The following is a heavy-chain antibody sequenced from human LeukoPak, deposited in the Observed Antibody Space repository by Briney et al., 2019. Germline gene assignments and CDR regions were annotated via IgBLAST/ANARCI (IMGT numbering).Heavy chain of an antibody. CDR2: IYTSGST. Sequence: PSETLSLTCTVSGGSISSYYWSWIRQPAGKGLEWIGRIYTSGSTNYNPSLKSRVTMSVDTSKNQFSLKLSSVTAADTAVYYCAREGYNWNDGGENGMAVGGQGPTFPAS. J-gene: IGHJ6*02. CDR3: AREGYNWNDGGENGMAV. CDR1: GGSISSYY. D-gene: IGHD1-20*01. V-gene: IGHV4-4*07.